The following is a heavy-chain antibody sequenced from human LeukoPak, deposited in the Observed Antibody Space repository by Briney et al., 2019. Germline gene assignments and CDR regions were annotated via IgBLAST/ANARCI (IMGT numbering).Heavy chain of an antibody. CDR2: VSPGGYT. V-gene: IGHV4-34*01. J-gene: IGHJ5*02. CDR3: ARIRCGYGQDRCYNH. D-gene: IGHD3-22*01. Sequence: PSETLSLTCAVCGVPVDDYYWSWIRQSPEKGLEWIGEVSPGGYTTYNPSLRSRVIISEDTSENQLSLNVTSVTVADTALYYCARIRCGYGQDRCYNHWAQGSLVTVSS. CDR1: GVPVDDYY.